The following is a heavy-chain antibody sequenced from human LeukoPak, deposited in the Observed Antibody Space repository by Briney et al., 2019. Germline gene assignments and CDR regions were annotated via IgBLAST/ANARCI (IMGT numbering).Heavy chain of an antibody. V-gene: IGHV3-20*04. CDR2: INWNGGST. CDR1: GFTFDDYG. D-gene: IGHD1-26*01. Sequence: GSLRLSCPASGFTFDDYGMSWVRQAPGKGLEWVSGINWNGGSTGYADSVKGRFTISRDNAKNSLYLQMNSLRAEDTALYYCASSLRGTRGSYPSYFDYWGQGTLVTVSS. J-gene: IGHJ4*02. CDR3: ASSLRGTRGSYPSYFDY.